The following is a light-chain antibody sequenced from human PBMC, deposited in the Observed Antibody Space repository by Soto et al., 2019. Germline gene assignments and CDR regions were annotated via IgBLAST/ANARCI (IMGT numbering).Light chain of an antibody. CDR1: SSELGSYYL. J-gene: IGLJ1*01. Sequence: QSALPQPVSVSWSPGQSITISCTGTSSELGSYYLVSWYQQHPGKAPKLMVYEVTKLPSGVSYRFSGSKSGNTASLTISGLQPEDEADYHCSSYTTSNTRQIVFGTGTKVTVL. CDR2: EVT. CDR3: SSYTTSNTRQIV. V-gene: IGLV2-14*02.